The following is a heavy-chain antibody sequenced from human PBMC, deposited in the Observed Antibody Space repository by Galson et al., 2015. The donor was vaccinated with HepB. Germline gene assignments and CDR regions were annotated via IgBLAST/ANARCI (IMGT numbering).Heavy chain of an antibody. Sequence: SLRLSCAASGFTFSSYGMHWVRQAPGKGLEWVAVIWYDGSNQYYADSVKGRFTISRDNSKNTLYLQMNTLRAEDTAVYYCAQDQWGLRTGYFQNWGQGTLVTVSS. CDR2: IWYDGSNQ. CDR3: AQDQWGLRTGYFQN. CDR1: GFTFSSYG. D-gene: IGHD1-26*01. V-gene: IGHV3-33*06. J-gene: IGHJ1*01.